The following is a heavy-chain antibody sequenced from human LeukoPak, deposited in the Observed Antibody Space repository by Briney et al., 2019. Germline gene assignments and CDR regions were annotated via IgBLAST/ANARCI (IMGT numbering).Heavy chain of an antibody. D-gene: IGHD2-2*01. CDR3: VPTSCYACDY. CDR1: GLTFSAYA. V-gene: IGHV3-23*01. Sequence: PGGSLRLSCATSGLTFSAYAMKWVRQAPNKALEWVSGIGESGGNTYYADSVKGRFTISRDNSKNTLYLQMNSLRAEDTAVYYCVPTSCYACDYWGQGTLVPVSS. J-gene: IGHJ4*02. CDR2: IGESGGNT.